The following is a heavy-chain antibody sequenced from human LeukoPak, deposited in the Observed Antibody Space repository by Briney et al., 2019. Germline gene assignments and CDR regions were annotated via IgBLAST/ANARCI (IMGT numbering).Heavy chain of an antibody. Sequence: SVKVSCKASGGTFSSYAISWVRQAPGQGLEWMGRIIPIFGIANYAQKFQGRVTITADKSTSTAYMELSSLRSEDTAVYYCARDRPGSSSWYYFDYWAREPWSPSPQ. CDR1: GGTFSSYA. CDR3: ARDRPGSSSWYYFDY. J-gene: IGHJ4*02. CDR2: IIPIFGIA. V-gene: IGHV1-69*04. D-gene: IGHD6-13*01.